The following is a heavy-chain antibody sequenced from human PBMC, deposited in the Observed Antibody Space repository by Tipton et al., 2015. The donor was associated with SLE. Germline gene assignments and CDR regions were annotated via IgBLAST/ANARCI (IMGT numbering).Heavy chain of an antibody. CDR1: GGSISSGSYY. D-gene: IGHD3-22*01. CDR2: IYTSGST. CDR3: AREKSKEPRMHYYDSSGGFDY. V-gene: IGHV4-61*02. Sequence: LRLSCTVSGGSISSGSYYWSWIRQPAGKGLEWIGRIYTSGSTNYNPSPKSRVTISVDTSKNQFSLKLSSVTAADTAVYYCAREKSKEPRMHYYDSSGGFDYWGQGTLVTVSS. J-gene: IGHJ4*02.